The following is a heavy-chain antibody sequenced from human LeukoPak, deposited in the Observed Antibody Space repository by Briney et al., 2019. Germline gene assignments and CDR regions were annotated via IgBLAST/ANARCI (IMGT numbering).Heavy chain of an antibody. CDR3: ARDWGSTGYDLYAS. V-gene: IGHV3-7*01. J-gene: IGHJ5*02. D-gene: IGHD5-12*01. CDR1: GFIFSKYW. Sequence: PGGSLRLSCAASGFIFSKYWMTWVRQAPGKGLEGVAHIRQDGSERHYVDSVKDRFTISRDNAKNSLDLQMDSLRAEDTAVYYCARDWGSTGYDLYASWGQGTLVTVSS. CDR2: IRQDGSER.